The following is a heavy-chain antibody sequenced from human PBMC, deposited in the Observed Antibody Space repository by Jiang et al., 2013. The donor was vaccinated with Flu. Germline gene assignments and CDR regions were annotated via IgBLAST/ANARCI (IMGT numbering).Heavy chain of an antibody. V-gene: IGHV1-69*01. Sequence: EVKKPGSSVKVSCKASGGTFSSYAISWVRQAPGQGLEWMGGIIPIFGTANYAQKFQGRVTITADESTSTAYMELSSLRSEDTAVYYCARDRVDCSSTSCYSWFDPWGQGTLVTVSS. CDR1: GGTFSSYA. D-gene: IGHD2-2*01. J-gene: IGHJ5*02. CDR3: ARDRVDCSSTSCYSWFDP. CDR2: IIPIFGTA.